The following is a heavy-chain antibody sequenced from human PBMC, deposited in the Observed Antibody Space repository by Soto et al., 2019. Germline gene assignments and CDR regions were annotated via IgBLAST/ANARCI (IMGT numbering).Heavy chain of an antibody. CDR1: GFTFSSYW. J-gene: IGHJ4*02. CDR2: IKGDESST. D-gene: IGHD3-3*01. V-gene: IGHV3-74*01. Sequence: EVQLVESGGGLGQPGGSLRLSCAASGFTFSSYWMHWVRQAPGKGLEWVSRIKGDESSTNYADSVKGRFTISRDNAKNTFSLHINSLRAEDTAVYYCARGAFGAYYFDSWGQGTLVTVSS. CDR3: ARGAFGAYYFDS.